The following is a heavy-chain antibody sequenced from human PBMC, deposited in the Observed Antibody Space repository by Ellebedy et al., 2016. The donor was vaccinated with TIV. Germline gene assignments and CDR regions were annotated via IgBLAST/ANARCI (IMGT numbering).Heavy chain of an antibody. J-gene: IGHJ3*02. CDR1: GFTFSSYA. CDR2: ISGSGGST. D-gene: IGHD1-26*01. Sequence: GGSLRLSCAASGFTFSSYAMSWVRQAPGKGLEWVSAISGSGGSTYYADSVKGRFTISRDNSKNTLYLQMNSLRAEDTAVYYCASLSHSGSYEDAFDIWGQGTMVTVSS. V-gene: IGHV3-23*01. CDR3: ASLSHSGSYEDAFDI.